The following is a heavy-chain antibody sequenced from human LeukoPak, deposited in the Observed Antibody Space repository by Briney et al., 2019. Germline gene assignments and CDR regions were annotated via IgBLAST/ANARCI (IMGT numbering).Heavy chain of an antibody. CDR1: GGTFSSYA. J-gene: IGHJ4*02. Sequence: ASVKVSCKASGGTFSSYAISWVRQAPGQGLEWMGRIIPILGIANYAQKFQGRVTITADKSTSTAYMELSSLRSEDTAVYYCARSPSGYSSSWYLGWGQGTLVTVSS. CDR3: ARSPSGYSSSWYLG. CDR2: IIPILGIA. V-gene: IGHV1-69*04. D-gene: IGHD6-13*01.